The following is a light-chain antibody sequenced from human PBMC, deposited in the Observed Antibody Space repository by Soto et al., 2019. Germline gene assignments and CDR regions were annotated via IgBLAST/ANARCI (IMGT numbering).Light chain of an antibody. CDR2: DAS. J-gene: IGKJ4*01. V-gene: IGKV1-9*01. CDR1: QYINRY. CDR3: QQLASYPIGT. Sequence: IQLTQSPSSLSASVGDRVTITCRASQYINRYLIWYHQKPVKAPKLLIYDASTLQTGVPSRFRGSGSGTEFTLTISSLQPEDFATYSCQQLASYPIGTFGGGTKVDIK.